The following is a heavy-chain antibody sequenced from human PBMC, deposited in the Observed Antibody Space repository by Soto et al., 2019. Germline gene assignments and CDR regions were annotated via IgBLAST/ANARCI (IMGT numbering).Heavy chain of an antibody. D-gene: IGHD3-3*01. V-gene: IGHV1-18*01. J-gene: IGHJ6*02. CDR3: ARGEWVYIDYFYAMDV. CDR1: GYSFTSYA. CDR2: ISPYNDDS. Sequence: QVQLVQSGPEVKKPGASVKVSCKTSGYSFTSYAITWVRQAPGQGLEWMGWISPYNDDSNYAQTFQGRVTMTTDTTTSTAHMELRSLGSDDSAGYYCARGEWVYIDYFYAMDVWGQGTRVTVS.